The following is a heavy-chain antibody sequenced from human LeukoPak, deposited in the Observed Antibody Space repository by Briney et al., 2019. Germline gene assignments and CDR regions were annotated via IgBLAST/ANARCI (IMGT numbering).Heavy chain of an antibody. D-gene: IGHD6-13*01. CDR2: IAYSGSA. CDR1: GGSISPYF. J-gene: IGHJ3*02. Sequence: KPSETLSLTCTVSGGSISPYFWSWIRQPPGKGLEWIGFIAYSGSANYNASLKSRVSISVDMSKIQLSLNLTSVTAADTAVYYCARDIAATPSDAFDIWGQGTMVTVSS. V-gene: IGHV4-59*01. CDR3: ARDIAATPSDAFDI.